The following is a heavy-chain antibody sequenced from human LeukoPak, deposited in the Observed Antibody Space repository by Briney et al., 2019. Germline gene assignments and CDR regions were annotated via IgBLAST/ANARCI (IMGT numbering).Heavy chain of an antibody. J-gene: IGHJ6*02. Sequence: SETLSLTCAVYGGSFSGYYWSWIRQPPGKGLEWIGEINHSGSTNYSPSLKSRVTISVDTSKNQFSLKLSSVTAADTAVYYCARGRFAATTAYYYYGMDVWGQGTTVTVSS. CDR2: INHSGST. CDR3: ARGRFAATTAYYYYGMDV. V-gene: IGHV4-34*01. D-gene: IGHD1-7*01. CDR1: GGSFSGYY.